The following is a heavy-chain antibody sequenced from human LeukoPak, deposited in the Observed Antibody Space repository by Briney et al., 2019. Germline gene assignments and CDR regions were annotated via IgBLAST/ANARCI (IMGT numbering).Heavy chain of an antibody. V-gene: IGHV1-46*01. Sequence: ASVKVSCRASGYSFSSYYMHCVRQAPGQGLERLGIITPSGGSTSYARKFQGRVTMTRHTSTSTVYKELSSLRSEDTAVYYCARNPNLLGYYYYGMDVWEKGTAVSVLS. J-gene: IGHJ6*04. CDR2: ITPSGGST. CDR3: ARNPNLLGYYYYGMDV. D-gene: IGHD2-15*01. CDR1: GYSFSSYY.